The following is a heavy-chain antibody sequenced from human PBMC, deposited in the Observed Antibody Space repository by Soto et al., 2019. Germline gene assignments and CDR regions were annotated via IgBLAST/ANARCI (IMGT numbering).Heavy chain of an antibody. J-gene: IGHJ3*02. Sequence: PSETLSLTCTVSGGSISSYYGSWIRQPPGKGLEWIGYIYYSGSTNYNPSLKSRVTISVDTSKNQFSLKLSSVTAADTAVYYCARHGYCSGGSCSGTFDIWGQGTMVTVSS. V-gene: IGHV4-59*08. CDR2: IYYSGST. D-gene: IGHD2-15*01. CDR1: GGSISSYY. CDR3: ARHGYCSGGSCSGTFDI.